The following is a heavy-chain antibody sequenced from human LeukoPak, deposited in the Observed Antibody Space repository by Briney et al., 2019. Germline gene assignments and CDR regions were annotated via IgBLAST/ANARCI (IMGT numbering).Heavy chain of an antibody. CDR3: ARVAVGYCSGGSCYSGAFDI. CDR2: ISSSSSYI. Sequence: PGASLRLSCAASGFTFSSYSMNWVRQAPGKGLEWVSSISSSSSYIYYADSVKGRFTISRDNAKNSLYLQMNSLRAEDTAVYYCARVAVGYCSGGSCYSGAFDIWGQGTMVTVSS. V-gene: IGHV3-21*01. J-gene: IGHJ3*02. CDR1: GFTFSSYS. D-gene: IGHD2-15*01.